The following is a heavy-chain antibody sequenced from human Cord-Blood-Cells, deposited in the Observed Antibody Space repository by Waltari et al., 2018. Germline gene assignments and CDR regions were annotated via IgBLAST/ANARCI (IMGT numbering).Heavy chain of an antibody. CDR2: INPNSGGT. J-gene: IGHJ3*02. D-gene: IGHD6-13*01. V-gene: IGHV1-2*02. CDR1: GYTFTGYY. Sequence: QVQLVQSGAEVKKPGASVKVSCKASGYTFTGYYLPWCLQAPGQGLEWMGWINPNSGGTNYAQKFQGRVTMTRDTSISTAYMELSRLRSDDTAVYYCARDPIEIAAAGTGAFDIWGQGTMVTVSS. CDR3: ARDPIEIAAAGTGAFDI.